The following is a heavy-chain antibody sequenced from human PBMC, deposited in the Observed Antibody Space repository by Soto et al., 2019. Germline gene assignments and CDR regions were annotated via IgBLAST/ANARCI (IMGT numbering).Heavy chain of an antibody. CDR3: APHVSCSGGSCQYDAFAI. Sequence: EVQVLESGGGLVQPGGSLRLSCEGSGFTVSSHAMTWIRQAPGKGPEWVSTVTADGGTYYADSVKGRFAMSRDTSENTLYLPMNSLGADATAAYYCAPHVSCSGGSCQYDAFAIRGQGTMVTVSS. D-gene: IGHD2-15*01. J-gene: IGHJ3*02. V-gene: IGHV3-23*01. CDR1: GFTVSSHA. CDR2: VTADGGT.